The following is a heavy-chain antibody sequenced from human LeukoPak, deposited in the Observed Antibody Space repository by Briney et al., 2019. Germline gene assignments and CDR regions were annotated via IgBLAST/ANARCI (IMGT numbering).Heavy chain of an antibody. J-gene: IGHJ6*03. CDR3: ARGWPMRADYYYYYMDV. D-gene: IGHD5-24*01. Sequence: SVKVSCKASGGTFSSYAISWVRQAPGQGLEWMGGIIPIFGTANYAQKFQGRVTITADESTSTAYMELSSLRSEDTAVYYCARGWPMRADYYYYYMDVWGKGTTVTVSS. CDR2: IIPIFGTA. V-gene: IGHV1-69*13. CDR1: GGTFSSYA.